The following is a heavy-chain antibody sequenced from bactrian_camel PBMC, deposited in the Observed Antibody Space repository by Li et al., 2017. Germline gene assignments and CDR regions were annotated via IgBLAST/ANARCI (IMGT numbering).Heavy chain of an antibody. V-gene: IGHV3S40*01. CDR3: ATVETYYSDYAGPGAFGY. CDR2: ITSLGGS. J-gene: IGHJ6*01. D-gene: IGHD4*01. CDR1: GFTFSRSD. Sequence: VQLVESGGGLVQPGGSLRLSCVASGFTFSRSDMSWIRQAPGKGVEWVSGITSLGGSYYADSVKGRFTISRDDAKNTPYLQMNSLKSEDTALYYCATVETYYSDYAGPGAFGYWGQGTQVTVS.